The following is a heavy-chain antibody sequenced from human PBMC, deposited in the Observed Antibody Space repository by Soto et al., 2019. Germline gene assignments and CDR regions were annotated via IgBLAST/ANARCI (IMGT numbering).Heavy chain of an antibody. V-gene: IGHV4-31*03. CDR2: IYYSGST. CDR3: ARRLGYCSSTGCGGFDY. J-gene: IGHJ4*02. CDR1: GGSISSGGYY. D-gene: IGHD2-2*01. Sequence: QVQLPESGPGLVKPSQTLSLTCTVSGGSISSGGYYWSWIRQHPGKGLEWVGYIYYSGSTYYNPSRKSRVTISVDTSKNQFALKLSSVTAAATAVYYCARRLGYCSSTGCGGFDYWGQGTLVTVSS.